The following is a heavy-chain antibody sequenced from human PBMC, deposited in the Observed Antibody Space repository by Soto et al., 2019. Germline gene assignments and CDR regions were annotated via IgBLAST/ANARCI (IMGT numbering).Heavy chain of an antibody. Sequence: EVQLVESGGGLVQPGRSLRLSCAASGFTFDDYAMQWVRQAPGKGLEWVSGISWNSGSIGYADSVKGRFTISRDNAKNSLYLQMNSLRAEDTALYYCAKGTTEYCSGGSCYSDYYDYMDVWGKGTTVTVSS. CDR2: ISWNSGSI. CDR3: AKGTTEYCSGGSCYSDYYDYMDV. CDR1: GFTFDDYA. D-gene: IGHD2-15*01. J-gene: IGHJ6*03. V-gene: IGHV3-9*01.